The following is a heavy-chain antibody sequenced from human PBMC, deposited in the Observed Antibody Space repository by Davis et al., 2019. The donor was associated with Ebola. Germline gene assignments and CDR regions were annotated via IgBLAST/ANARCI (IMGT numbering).Heavy chain of an antibody. CDR3: ARDAVGYCSGGSCYSFDY. CDR2: IWYDGSNK. D-gene: IGHD2-15*01. J-gene: IGHJ4*02. V-gene: IGHV3-33*01. Sequence: GESLKISCAASGFTFSSYGMHWVRQAPGKGLEWVAVIWYDGSNKYYADSVKGRFTISRDNSKNTLYLQMNSLRAEDTAVYYCARDAVGYCSGGSCYSFDYWGQGTLVTVSS. CDR1: GFTFSSYG.